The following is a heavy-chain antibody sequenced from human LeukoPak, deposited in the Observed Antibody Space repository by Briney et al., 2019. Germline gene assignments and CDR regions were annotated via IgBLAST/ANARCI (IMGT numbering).Heavy chain of an antibody. CDR1: GGSISSSSYY. J-gene: IGHJ3*02. CDR3: ASARHYYGSGSSGAFDI. Sequence: SETLSLTCTVSGGSISSSSYYWGWIRQPPGKGLEWIGSIYYSGSTYYNPSLKSRVTISVDTSKNQFSLKLSSVTAADTAVYYCASARHYYGSGSSGAFDIWGQGTMVTVSS. D-gene: IGHD3-10*01. V-gene: IGHV4-39*01. CDR2: IYYSGST.